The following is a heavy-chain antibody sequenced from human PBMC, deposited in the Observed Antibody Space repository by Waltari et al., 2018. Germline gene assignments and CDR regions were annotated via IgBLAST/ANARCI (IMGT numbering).Heavy chain of an antibody. CDR1: GSTFSSYA. V-gene: IGHV3-23*03. J-gene: IGHJ6*03. Sequence: EVQLLESGGGLVQPGGSLRLSCAASGSTFSSYAMSWVGQAPGKGLEWVSVIYSGGSSTYYADSVKGRFTISRDNSKNTLYLQMNSLRAEDTAVYYCAKEVGVGAGFYYYYYMDVWGKGTTVTVSS. CDR2: IYSGGSST. D-gene: IGHD1-26*01. CDR3: AKEVGVGAGFYYYYYMDV.